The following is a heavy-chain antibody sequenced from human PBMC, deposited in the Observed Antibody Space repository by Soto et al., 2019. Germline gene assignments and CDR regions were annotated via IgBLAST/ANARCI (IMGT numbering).Heavy chain of an antibody. CDR1: GFTFSSYA. V-gene: IGHV3-30*04. CDR3: ARDPDPDY. J-gene: IGHJ4*02. Sequence: GGSLRLSCAASGFTFSSYAMHWVRQAPGKGLEWVAVISYDGSNKYYADSVKGRFTISRDNSKNTLYLQMNSLRAEDTAVYYCARDPDPDYWGQGTLVTGSS. CDR2: ISYDGSNK.